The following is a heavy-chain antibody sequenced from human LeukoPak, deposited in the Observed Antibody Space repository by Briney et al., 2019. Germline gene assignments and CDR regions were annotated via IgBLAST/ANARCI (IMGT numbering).Heavy chain of an antibody. CDR1: GFTFSSYV. CDR3: ARGDYYGDYIPRAFDI. J-gene: IGHJ3*02. Sequence: PGGSLRLSCAASGFTFSSYVMNWVRQAPGKGLEWVSSISSSSSYIYYADSVKGRFTISRDNAKNSLYLQMNSLRAEDTAVYYCARGDYYGDYIPRAFDIWGQGTMVTVSS. V-gene: IGHV3-21*01. CDR2: ISSSSSYI. D-gene: IGHD4-17*01.